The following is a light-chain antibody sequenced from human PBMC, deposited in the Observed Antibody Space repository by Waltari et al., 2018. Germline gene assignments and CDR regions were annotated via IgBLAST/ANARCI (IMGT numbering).Light chain of an antibody. V-gene: IGLV2-11*01. Sequence: QSALTQPRSVSGSPGQSVTISCTGTNSDVGAYNYVSWYQQHPGKAPRRIIYDVTKRPPGVPDRFAGSKSGNTASLTISGLQAEDEAEYYCCSYAGTFVVFGGGTKVTVL. CDR3: CSYAGTFVV. J-gene: IGLJ2*01. CDR1: NSDVGAYNY. CDR2: DVT.